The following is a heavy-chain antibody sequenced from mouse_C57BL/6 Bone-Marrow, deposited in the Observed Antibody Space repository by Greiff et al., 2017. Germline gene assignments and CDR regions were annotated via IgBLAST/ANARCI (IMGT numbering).Heavy chain of an antibody. CDR1: GFNIKDDY. J-gene: IGHJ3*01. D-gene: IGHD3-2*02. CDR2: IDPENGDT. V-gene: IGHV14-4*01. Sequence: VQLQQSGAELVRPGASVKLSCTASGFNIKDDYMHWVKQRPEQGLEWIGWIDPENGDTEYASKFQGKATITADTSSNTAYLQLSSLTSEDTAVYYYTTRRLRLAWFAYWGQGTLVTVSA. CDR3: TTRRLRLAWFAY.